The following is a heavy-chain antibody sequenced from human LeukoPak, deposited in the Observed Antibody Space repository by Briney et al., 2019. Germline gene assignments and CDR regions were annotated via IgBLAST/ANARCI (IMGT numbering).Heavy chain of an antibody. CDR3: ARVASGYSYGNGFDY. CDR2: IIPIFGTA. J-gene: IGHJ4*02. V-gene: IGHV1-69*01. D-gene: IGHD5-18*01. CDR1: GCTFSSYA. Sequence: SVKVSCKASGCTFSSYAISWVRQAPGQGLEWMGGIIPIFGTANYAQKFQGRVTITADESTSTAYMELSSLRSEDTAVYYCARVASGYSYGNGFDYWGQGTLVTVSS.